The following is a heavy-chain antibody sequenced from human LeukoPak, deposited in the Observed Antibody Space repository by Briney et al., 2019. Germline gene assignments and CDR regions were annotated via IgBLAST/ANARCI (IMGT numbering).Heavy chain of an antibody. CDR1: GFTFSSYA. D-gene: IGHD2-15*01. CDR3: ARDPVSVALQINSDY. CDR2: ISNDGSNK. V-gene: IGHV3-30*04. J-gene: IGHJ4*02. Sequence: GGSLRLSCAASGFTFSSYAMHWVRQAPGKGLEWVTVISNDGSNKYYADSVKGRFTISRDNSKNTLYLQMNGLRAEDTALYYCARDPVSVALQINSDYWGQGTLVTVSS.